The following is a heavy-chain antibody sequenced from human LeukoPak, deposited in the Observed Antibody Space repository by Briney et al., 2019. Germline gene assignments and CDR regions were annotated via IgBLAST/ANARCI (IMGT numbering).Heavy chain of an antibody. D-gene: IGHD6-19*01. CDR1: GYTFNGYY. CDR2: INPDSGDT. J-gene: IGHJ6*02. Sequence: ASVQVSCKAFGYTFNGYYMHWVRQAPGRGLEWMGWINPDSGDTNYAQKFQGRVTMTRDTSISTAYLELSWLRSDGTAVYYCARTKREGKYSSAWSYRGRSDYYYYYGMDVWGQGTTVTVSS. V-gene: IGHV1-2*02. CDR3: ARTKREGKYSSAWSYRGRSDYYYYYGMDV.